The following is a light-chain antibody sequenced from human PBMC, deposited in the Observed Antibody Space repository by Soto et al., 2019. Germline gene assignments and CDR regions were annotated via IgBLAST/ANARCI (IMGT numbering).Light chain of an antibody. V-gene: IGLV1-44*01. Sequence: QSVLTQPPSASGTPGQGVPISCSGITSNIGSNTVNWYQQLPGTAPKLLIYNNNQRPSGVPDRFSGSKSGTSASLAIGGLQSEDEADYYCAEWDDSLNGYVFGTGTKLTVL. CDR2: NNN. CDR3: AEWDDSLNGYV. CDR1: TSNIGSNT. J-gene: IGLJ1*01.